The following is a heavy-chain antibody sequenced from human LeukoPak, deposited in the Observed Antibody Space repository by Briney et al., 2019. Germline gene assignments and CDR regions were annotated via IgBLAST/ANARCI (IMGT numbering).Heavy chain of an antibody. J-gene: IGHJ4*02. CDR2: INPNSGGT. V-gene: IGHV1-2*02. Sequence: ASVKVSCKASGYTFTGYYMHWVRQAPGQGLEWMGWINPNSGGTNYAQKFQGRVTIIADESTSTAYMDLSSLRSEDTAVYYCARDNRLLWFGELSSRSYFDYWGQGTLVTVSS. CDR1: GYTFTGYY. CDR3: ARDNRLLWFGELSSRSYFDY. D-gene: IGHD3-10*01.